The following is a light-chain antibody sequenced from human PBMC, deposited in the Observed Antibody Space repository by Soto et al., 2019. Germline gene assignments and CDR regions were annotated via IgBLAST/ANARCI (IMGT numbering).Light chain of an antibody. CDR2: EVS. CDR1: SSDVGGYNY. Sequence: QSALTQPPSASGSPGQSVTISCTGTSSDVGGYNYVSWYQQHPGRAPKLMIYEVSKRPSGVPDRFSGSKSGNTASLTVSGLQPEDEADCYCSSYAGSSNLGVFGGGTKVTVL. J-gene: IGLJ2*01. CDR3: SSYAGSSNLGV. V-gene: IGLV2-8*01.